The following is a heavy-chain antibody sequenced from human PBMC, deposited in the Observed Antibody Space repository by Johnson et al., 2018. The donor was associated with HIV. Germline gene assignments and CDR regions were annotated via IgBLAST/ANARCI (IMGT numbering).Heavy chain of an antibody. V-gene: IGHV3-30*04. Sequence: QMLLVESGGGVVQPGGSLRLSCAASGFTFSSYAMHWVRQAPGKGLEWVAVISYDGSNKYYADSVKGRFTISRDNSKNTLYLQMNSLRAEDTAVYYCAKDGRVGATLMSTGDDAFDIWGQGTMVTVSS. CDR3: AKDGRVGATLMSTGDDAFDI. D-gene: IGHD1-26*01. CDR1: GFTFSSYA. J-gene: IGHJ3*02. CDR2: ISYDGSNK.